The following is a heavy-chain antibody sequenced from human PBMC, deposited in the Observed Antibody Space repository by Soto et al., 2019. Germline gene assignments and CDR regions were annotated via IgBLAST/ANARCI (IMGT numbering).Heavy chain of an antibody. D-gene: IGHD3-10*01. CDR1: GFIFSSFW. J-gene: IGHJ6*02. CDR2: INGDGASL. CDR3: AREGSLGLDV. Sequence: EVRLEEAGGGFVQPGGSLRVSCSGSGFIFSSFWMHWVRQGPGKGLEWVSRINGDGASLAYAESVKGRFSISRDNVKNALHLQMNSLGVDDTGVYFCAREGSLGLDVWGRGTTVTVSS. V-gene: IGHV3-74*03.